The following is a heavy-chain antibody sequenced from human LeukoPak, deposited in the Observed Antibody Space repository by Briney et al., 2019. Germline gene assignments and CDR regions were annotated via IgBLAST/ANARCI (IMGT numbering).Heavy chain of an antibody. CDR3: VKSTGSSWYMFDY. D-gene: IGHD6-13*01. J-gene: IGHJ4*02. CDR2: VTSNGGST. Sequence: GGSLRLSCSASGFTFSRYAMHWVRQAPGKGLEYVSGVTSNGGSTYYADSVKGRFTISRDNSKNTLYLQMSTLRAEDTAVYYCVKSTGSSWYMFDYWGQGTLVTVSS. V-gene: IGHV3-64D*09. CDR1: GFTFSRYA.